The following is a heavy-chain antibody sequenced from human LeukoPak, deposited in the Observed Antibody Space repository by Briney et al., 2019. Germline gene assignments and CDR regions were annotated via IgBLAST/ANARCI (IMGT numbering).Heavy chain of an antibody. CDR1: GFTFSSYW. CDR2: IKQDGSEK. D-gene: IGHD6-19*01. Sequence: GGSLRLSCAASGFTFSSYWMSWVRQAPGKGLEWVANIKQDGSEKYYVDSVKGRFTISRDNAKNSLYLQMNSLRAEDTAVYYCARVLREQWLVKSSREWAEYFQHWGQGTLVTVSS. J-gene: IGHJ1*01. V-gene: IGHV3-7*03. CDR3: ARVLREQWLVKSSREWAEYFQH.